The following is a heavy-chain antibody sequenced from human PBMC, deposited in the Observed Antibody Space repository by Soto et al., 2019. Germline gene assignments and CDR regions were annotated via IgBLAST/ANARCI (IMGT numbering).Heavy chain of an antibody. Sequence: SETLSLTSTVSGASISGFYWSWIRKSAGKGLEWIGRIYATGTTDYNPSLKSRVMMSVDTSKKQFSLKLRSVTAADTAVYYCVRDGTKTLRDWFDPCGQGISVTVSS. CDR1: GASISGFY. CDR3: VRDGTKTLRDWFDP. CDR2: IYATGTT. D-gene: IGHD1-1*01. V-gene: IGHV4-4*07. J-gene: IGHJ5*02.